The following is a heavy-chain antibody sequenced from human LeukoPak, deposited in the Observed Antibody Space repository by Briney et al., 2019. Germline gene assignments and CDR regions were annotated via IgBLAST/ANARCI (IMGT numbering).Heavy chain of an antibody. CDR3: ARDLGGYDY. V-gene: IGHV3-23*01. CDR2: ISGSGGST. D-gene: IGHD3-16*01. CDR1: GFTFSGYA. Sequence: GGSLRLSCAASGFTFSGYAMSWVRQAPGKGLEWVSAISGSGGSTYYADSVKGRFTISRDNSKNTLYLQMSSLRAEDTAVYYCARDLGGYDYWGQGTLVTVSS. J-gene: IGHJ4*02.